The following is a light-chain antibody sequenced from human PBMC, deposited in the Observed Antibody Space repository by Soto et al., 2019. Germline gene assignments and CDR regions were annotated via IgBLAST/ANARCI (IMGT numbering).Light chain of an antibody. CDR2: SAS. CDR3: QQSFSTPT. V-gene: IGKV1-39*01. J-gene: IGKJ5*01. Sequence: DIQMTQSPSSLSTSVGDRVTITCRASQRINIYLNWYRQKPGKAPELLIHSASNLQSGVPSRFSGSGSGTDFTLTITSLQPEDFATYYCQQSFSTPTFGQGTR. CDR1: QRINIY.